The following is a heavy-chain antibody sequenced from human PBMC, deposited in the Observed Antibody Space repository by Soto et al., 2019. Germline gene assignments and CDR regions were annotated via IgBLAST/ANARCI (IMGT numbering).Heavy chain of an antibody. Sequence: QVNLVQSGTEMKKPGSSVMVSCKVSGGDLSNSGISWVRQAPGQGLEWMGGIFHLLGMVDYSQKFQGRVTVSADEATNPAYMHLGSLSSVATAIYYCAKDDGAGFKSWGQGTLVIVSS. V-gene: IGHV1-69*04. CDR3: AKDDGAGFKS. CDR1: GGDLSNSG. J-gene: IGHJ4*02. D-gene: IGHD1-26*01. CDR2: IFHLLGMV.